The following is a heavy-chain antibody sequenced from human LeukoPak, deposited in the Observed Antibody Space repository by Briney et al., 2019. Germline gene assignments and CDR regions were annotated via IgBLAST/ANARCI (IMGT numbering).Heavy chain of an antibody. CDR3: ARDGRFPPEPLPRYFDY. CDR2: IYTSGST. V-gene: IGHV4-4*07. CDR1: GGSISSYY. D-gene: IGHD1-26*01. Sequence: PSETLSLTCTVSGGSISSYYWSWIRQPAGKGLEWIGRIYTSGSTNYNPSLKSRVTMSVDTSMNHFSLNLSSVTAADTAVYYCARDGRFPPEPLPRYFDYWGQGTLVTVSS. J-gene: IGHJ4*02.